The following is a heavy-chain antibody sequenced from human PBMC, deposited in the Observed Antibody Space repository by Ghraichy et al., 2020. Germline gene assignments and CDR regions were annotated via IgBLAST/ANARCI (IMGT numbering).Heavy chain of an antibody. CDR3: GRCGQRGIAPAATDC. CDR1: GYSISSGYY. J-gene: IGHJ4*01. V-gene: IGHV4-38-2*02. CDR2: VYHTGGS. Sequence: SETLSLTCTVSGYSISSGYYWGWIRQPPGKGLEWIGAVYHTGGSHFNPSLQSRFTISLDTSKNQLSLKLTSVTAADTAVYFCGRCGQRGIAPAATDCWGQGTLVTVSS. D-gene: IGHD6-13*01.